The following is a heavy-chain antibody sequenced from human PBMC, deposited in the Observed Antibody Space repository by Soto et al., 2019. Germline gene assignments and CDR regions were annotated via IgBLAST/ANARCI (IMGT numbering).Heavy chain of an antibody. CDR3: ARGSAKERKYYHYGMDI. CDR1: GGTFSSYA. V-gene: IGHV1-69*06. CDR2: IIPIFGTA. J-gene: IGHJ6*02. Sequence: ASVKVSCKASGGTFSSYAISWVRQAPGQGLEWMGGIIPIFGTANYAQKFQGRVTITADKSTSTAYMELSSLRSEDTAVYYCARGSAKERKYYHYGMDIWGQGTTVTVSS.